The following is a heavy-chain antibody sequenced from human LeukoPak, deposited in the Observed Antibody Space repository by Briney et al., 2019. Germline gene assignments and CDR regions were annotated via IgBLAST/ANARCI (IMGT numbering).Heavy chain of an antibody. CDR2: IFYTGST. V-gene: IGHV4-39*07. D-gene: IGHD4-17*01. CDR3: ARAGTNLGDYDY. CDR1: GDSISSNHYY. J-gene: IGHJ4*02. Sequence: SETLSLTCTVSGDSISSNHYYWGWIRQPPGKGLEWIGTIFYTGSTNYNPSLKSRVTISVDTSKNQFSLKLSSVTAADTAVYYCARAGTNLGDYDYWGQGTLVTVSS.